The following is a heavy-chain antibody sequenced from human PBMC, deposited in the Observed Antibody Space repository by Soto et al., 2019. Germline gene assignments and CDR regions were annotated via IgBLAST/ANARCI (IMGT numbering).Heavy chain of an antibody. Sequence: GGSLRLACAASGFTFSDDYMDWVHQAPGKGRGWVGRTRNKANSYTTEYAASVKGRFTISRDDPKNSLYLQMNSLKTEDTAVYCCAWACAYYDSSGYFLGQDAFDIWGQGTMVTVSS. CDR1: GFTFSDDY. J-gene: IGHJ3*02. V-gene: IGHV3-72*01. CDR2: TRNKANSYTT. CDR3: AWACAYYDSSGYFLGQDAFDI. D-gene: IGHD3-22*01.